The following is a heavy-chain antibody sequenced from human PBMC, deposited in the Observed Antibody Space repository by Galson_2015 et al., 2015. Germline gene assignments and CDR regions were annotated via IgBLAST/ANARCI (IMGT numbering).Heavy chain of an antibody. Sequence: SLRLSCAASGFTFSSYGMHWVRQAPGKGLEWVAVIWYDGSNKYYADSVKGRFTISRDNSKNTLHLQMNSLRAEDTAVYYCARDNIVATIPMFAFDIWGQGTMVTVSS. CDR3: ARDNIVATIPMFAFDI. V-gene: IGHV3-33*01. CDR1: GFTFSSYG. D-gene: IGHD5-12*01. J-gene: IGHJ3*02. CDR2: IWYDGSNK.